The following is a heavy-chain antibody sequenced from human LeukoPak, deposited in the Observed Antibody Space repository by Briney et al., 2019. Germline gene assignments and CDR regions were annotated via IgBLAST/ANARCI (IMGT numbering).Heavy chain of an antibody. CDR2: IWNDGSNK. D-gene: IGHD4-11*01. J-gene: IGHJ4*02. V-gene: IGHV3-33*01. CDR1: GFTFSSYG. CDR3: ARELQGSSVY. Sequence: PGRSLRLSCAASGFTFSSYGMHWVRQAPGKGLEWVAVIWNDGSNKYYADSVRGRFTISRDNAKNSLYLQMNSLRDEDTAVYHCARELQGSSVYWGQGTLVTVSA.